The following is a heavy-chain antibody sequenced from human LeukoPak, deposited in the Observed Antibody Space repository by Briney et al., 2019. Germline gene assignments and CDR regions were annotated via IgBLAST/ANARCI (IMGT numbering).Heavy chain of an antibody. Sequence: SETLSLTCTVSGGSISSSSYYWGWIRQPPGKGLEWIGSIYYSGSTYYNPSLKSRVTISVDTSKNQFSLKLSSVTAADTAVYYCARARGSYVSCFDYWGQGTLVTVSS. CDR3: ARARGSYVSCFDY. D-gene: IGHD1-26*01. CDR1: GGSISSSSYY. J-gene: IGHJ4*02. CDR2: IYYSGST. V-gene: IGHV4-39*01.